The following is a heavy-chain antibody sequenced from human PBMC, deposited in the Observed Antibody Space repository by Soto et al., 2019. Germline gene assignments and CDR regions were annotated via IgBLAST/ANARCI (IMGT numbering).Heavy chain of an antibody. CDR2: INPYSGGT. Sequence: VQMVQFGAEVKRPGASVKVSCKASGYIFTDHYIHWLRQAPGESLEWMGWINPYSGGTHFARKFQDRVTMATDTSVSTAYMELRSLKSDDTAVYSCARPKYGETYYDSWGQGTVVTVSS. V-gene: IGHV1-2*02. CDR3: ARPKYGETYYDS. J-gene: IGHJ4*02. D-gene: IGHD2-21*01. CDR1: GYIFTDHY.